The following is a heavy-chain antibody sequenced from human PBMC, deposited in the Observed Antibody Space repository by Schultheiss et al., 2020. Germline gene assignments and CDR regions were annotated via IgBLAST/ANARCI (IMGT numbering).Heavy chain of an antibody. Sequence: GGSLRLSCAASGFTLYNFAMSWVRQAPGKGLEWVSAISDSGSGTYYAESVKGRFTISRDNSKNTLYLQMNSLRAEDTAVYYCAKRTIGHCSSGRCENFEYWAQGTLVTAS. CDR2: ISDSGSGT. CDR1: GFTLYNFA. CDR3: AKRTIGHCSSGRCENFEY. V-gene: IGHV3-23*01. J-gene: IGHJ4*02. D-gene: IGHD2-15*01.